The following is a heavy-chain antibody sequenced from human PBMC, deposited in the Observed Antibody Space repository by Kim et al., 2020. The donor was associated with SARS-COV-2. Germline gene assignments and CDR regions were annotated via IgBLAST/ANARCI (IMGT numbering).Heavy chain of an antibody. D-gene: IGHD3-10*01. J-gene: IGHJ5*02. Sequence: SGPTLVKPTETLTLTCTLSGFSISNRGVGVGWIRQPPGKALEWLALIFWDDDKRYSPSLESRLTIAKDTSKDQVVLRMTNMDPVDTATYYCAHYGSGSYYALGNWFDPWGQGTLVTVSS. CDR2: IFWDDDK. CDR3: AHYGSGSYYALGNWFDP. CDR1: GFSISNRGVG. V-gene: IGHV2-5*02.